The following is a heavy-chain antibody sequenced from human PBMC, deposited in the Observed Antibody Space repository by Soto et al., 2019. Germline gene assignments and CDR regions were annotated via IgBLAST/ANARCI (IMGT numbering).Heavy chain of an antibody. Sequence: EVQLLESGGGLVQPGGSLRLSCAASGFTFSSYAMSWVRQAPGKGLEWVSAISGSGGSTYYADSVKGRFTISRDNSKNTLYLQMNSLRADDTAVYYCAKIMLDGTTSYYGMDVWGQGTTGTVSS. CDR2: ISGSGGST. D-gene: IGHD1-7*01. CDR1: GFTFSSYA. J-gene: IGHJ6*02. V-gene: IGHV3-23*01. CDR3: AKIMLDGTTSYYGMDV.